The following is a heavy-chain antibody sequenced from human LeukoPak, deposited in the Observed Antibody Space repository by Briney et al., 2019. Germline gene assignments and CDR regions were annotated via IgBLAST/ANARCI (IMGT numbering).Heavy chain of an antibody. CDR3: ARANAPDYYDASGYSDWFDP. CDR2: IGSNGVNK. CDR1: GFTFSSDA. Sequence: GGSLRLSCVASGFTFSSDAIHWVRQAPGKGLEYVSSIGSNGVNKYYANSVQGRFTVSRDNSRSTVYLQMASLTPEDSAIYYCARANAPDYYDASGYSDWFDPWGQGTLVTVST. D-gene: IGHD3-22*01. J-gene: IGHJ5*01. V-gene: IGHV3-64*01.